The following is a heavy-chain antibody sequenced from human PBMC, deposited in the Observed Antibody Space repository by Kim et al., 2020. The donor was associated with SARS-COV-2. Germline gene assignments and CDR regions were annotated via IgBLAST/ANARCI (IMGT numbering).Heavy chain of an antibody. CDR3: ARAPERSWTFDY. D-gene: IGHD6-13*01. J-gene: IGHJ4*02. Sequence: GGSLRLSCAASGFTFSSYGMHWVRQASGKGLEWVAVIWYDGSNKYYADSVKGRFTISRDNSKNTLDLEMNSLRAEDTAVYYCARAPERSWTFDYWGQGTLVTVSS. CDR2: IWYDGSNK. CDR1: GFTFSSYG. V-gene: IGHV3-33*01.